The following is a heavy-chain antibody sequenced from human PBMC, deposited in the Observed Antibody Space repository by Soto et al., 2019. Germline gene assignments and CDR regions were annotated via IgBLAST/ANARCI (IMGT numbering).Heavy chain of an antibody. CDR2: ISAYNGNT. CDR3: ARDSDYYDSSGAWGWFDH. Sequence: QVQLVQSGAEVKKPGASVKVSCKASGYTFTSYGISWVRQAPGQGLEWMGWISAYNGNTNYAQKLQGRVTMTTDTSTSTAYMELRSLRSDDTAVYYCARDSDYYDSSGAWGWFDHWGQGTLVTVSS. V-gene: IGHV1-18*01. CDR1: GYTFTSYG. J-gene: IGHJ5*02. D-gene: IGHD3-22*01.